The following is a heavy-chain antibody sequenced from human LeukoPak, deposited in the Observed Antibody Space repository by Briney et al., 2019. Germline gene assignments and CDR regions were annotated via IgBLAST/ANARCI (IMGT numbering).Heavy chain of an antibody. CDR1: GYTFTSYD. D-gene: IGHD3-9*01. J-gene: IGHJ6*02. CDR3: ARTYYDILTGYSPYYYYGMDV. V-gene: IGHV1-8*01. Sequence: GASVKVSCKASGYTFTSYDINWVRQATGQGLEWMGWMNPNSGNTGYAQKFQGRVTMTRNTSISTAYMELSSLRSEDTAVYYCARTYYDILTGYSPYYYYGMDVWGQGTTVTVSS. CDR2: MNPNSGNT.